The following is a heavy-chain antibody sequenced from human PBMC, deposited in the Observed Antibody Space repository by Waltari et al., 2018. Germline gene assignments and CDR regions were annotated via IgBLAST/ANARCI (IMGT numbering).Heavy chain of an antibody. Sequence: QVQLQESGPGLVKPSQTMSLTCTVSGGSISSGGYYWSWIRQHPGKGLEWIVYIYYSGSTYYNPSLKSRVTISVDTSKNQFSLKLSSVTAADTAVYYCARDYYGSGSYYKVGNWFDPWGQGTLVTVSS. J-gene: IGHJ5*02. V-gene: IGHV4-31*03. CDR2: IYYSGST. CDR3: ARDYYGSGSYYKVGNWFDP. CDR1: GGSISSGGYY. D-gene: IGHD3-10*01.